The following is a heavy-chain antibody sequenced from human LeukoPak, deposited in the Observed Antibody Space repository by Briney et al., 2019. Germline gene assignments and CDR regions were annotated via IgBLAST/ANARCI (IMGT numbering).Heavy chain of an antibody. D-gene: IGHD3-10*01. J-gene: IGHJ3*02. Sequence: SETLSLTCAVYGGSFSGYYWSWIRQPPGKGLEWIGNIFYSGSTYYGPSLKSRLTISLDTSRNQFSLKLNSVAAADTAVYYCAKSNGYGLIDIWGQGTMVTVSS. CDR2: IFYSGST. CDR1: GGSFSGYY. CDR3: AKSNGYGLIDI. V-gene: IGHV4-34*12.